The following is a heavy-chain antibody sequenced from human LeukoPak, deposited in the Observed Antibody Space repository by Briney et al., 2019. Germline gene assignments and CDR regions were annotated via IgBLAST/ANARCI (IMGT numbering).Heavy chain of an antibody. V-gene: IGHV4-31*03. CDR3: ARRGASGYYLS. Sequence: SETLSLTCTVSGGSISSGGYYWSWIRQHPGKGLEWIGYIYYSGSTYYNPSLKSRVTISVDTSKNQFSLKLSSVTAAVTAVYYCARRGASGYYLSWGQGTLVTVSS. J-gene: IGHJ4*02. CDR2: IYYSGST. CDR1: GGSISSGGYY. D-gene: IGHD3-22*01.